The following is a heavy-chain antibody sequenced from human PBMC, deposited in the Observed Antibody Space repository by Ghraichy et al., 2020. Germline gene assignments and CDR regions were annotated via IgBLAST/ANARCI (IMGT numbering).Heavy chain of an antibody. V-gene: IGHV4-30-4*07. CDR1: NDSISSGANS. CDR3: VRGTNPPDY. Sequence: SETLSLTCTVSNDSISSGANSWSWIRQPTGKGLEWIGYIYYSGSTYSNPSLKRRVTFSLDTSKNQFSLKLSSVTAADTAVYYCVRGTNPPDYWGQGTLVTVSS. J-gene: IGHJ4*02. CDR2: IYYSGST. D-gene: IGHD1-14*01.